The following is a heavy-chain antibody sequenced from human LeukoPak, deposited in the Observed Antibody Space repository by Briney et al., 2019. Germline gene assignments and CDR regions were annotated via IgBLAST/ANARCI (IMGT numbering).Heavy chain of an antibody. CDR2: ISDSGRST. V-gene: IGHV3-23*01. Sequence: GGSLRLSCATSGFTFSSSWMSWVRQAPGRGLEWVSTISDSGRSTYYADSVKGRFTISRDNSKNTLYLQMNSLGAEDTAVYYCAKSGENHLLYYFDFWGQGTLVTVSS. J-gene: IGHJ4*02. D-gene: IGHD2-2*01. CDR3: AKSGENHLLYYFDF. CDR1: GFTFSSSW.